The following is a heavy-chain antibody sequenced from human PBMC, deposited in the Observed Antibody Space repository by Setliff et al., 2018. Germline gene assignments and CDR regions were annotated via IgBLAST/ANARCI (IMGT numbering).Heavy chain of an antibody. CDR2: IWYDGSNK. D-gene: IGHD3-10*01. CDR1: GFTFSSYG. Sequence: PGGSLRLSCAASGFTFSSYGMHWVRQAPGKGLEWVAVIWYDGSNKYYADSVKGRFTISRDNAKNSLYLQMNRLRAEDTAVYYCAREYVLMWFGELKTRGGMDVWGQGTTVTVSS. CDR3: AREYVLMWFGELKTRGGMDV. V-gene: IGHV3-33*01. J-gene: IGHJ6*02.